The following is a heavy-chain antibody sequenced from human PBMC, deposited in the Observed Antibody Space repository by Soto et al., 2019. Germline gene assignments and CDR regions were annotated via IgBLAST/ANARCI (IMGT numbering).Heavy chain of an antibody. CDR1: GYSFTNYW. CDR3: ERMATVTTSVWDFDY. J-gene: IGHJ4*02. Sequence: GESLKISCKGSGYSFTNYWISWVRQMPGKGLEWMGKIDPSDSYSTYSPFFRGHVTISVDKSISTAYLQWSSLKASDTAMYYCERMATVTTSVWDFDYWGQGTLVTVSS. D-gene: IGHD4-17*01. CDR2: IDPSDSYS. V-gene: IGHV5-10-1*01.